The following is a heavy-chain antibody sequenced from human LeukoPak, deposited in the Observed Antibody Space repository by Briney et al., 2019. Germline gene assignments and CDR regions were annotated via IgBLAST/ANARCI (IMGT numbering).Heavy chain of an antibody. D-gene: IGHD2-21*02. Sequence: PGGSLRLSCAASGFTFSSYAMHWVRQAPGKWLEWVAVISYDGSNKYYADSVKGRFTISRDNSKNTLYLQMNSLRAEDTDVYYCASDSYCGGDCYSANDYWGQGTLVTVSS. CDR1: GFTFSSYA. V-gene: IGHV3-30-3*01. CDR2: ISYDGSNK. J-gene: IGHJ4*02. CDR3: ASDSYCGGDCYSANDY.